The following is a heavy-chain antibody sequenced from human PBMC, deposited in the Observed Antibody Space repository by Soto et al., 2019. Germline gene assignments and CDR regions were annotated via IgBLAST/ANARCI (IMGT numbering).Heavy chain of an antibody. CDR2: ISWDGGSR. J-gene: IGHJ4*02. CDR1: GFIFDNYG. CDR3: AKDLSYGGPLDY. D-gene: IGHD4-17*01. V-gene: IGHV3-43*01. Sequence: GGSLRLSCAASGFIFDNYGMHWVRQAPGKGLEWVSRISWDGGSRYYADSVKGRFTISRDNNKNSLYLQMDSLTTEDTAFYYCAKDLSYGGPLDYWGQGTLVTVSS.